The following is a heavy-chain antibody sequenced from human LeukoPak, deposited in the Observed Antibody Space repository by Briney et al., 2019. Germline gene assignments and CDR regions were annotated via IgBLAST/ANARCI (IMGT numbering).Heavy chain of an antibody. J-gene: IGHJ4*02. CDR3: ARGHWGLDY. Sequence: LVQSGGDLVPPGGSLRLSCVASGFTFSVHYMSWIRQAPGKGLESVGYISDGGNIYYVDSVKGRFTISRDNAKNSLYLEMSSLRVEDAAVYYCARGHWGLDYWGQGTLVTVSS. CDR2: ISDGGNI. CDR1: GFTFSVHY. D-gene: IGHD7-27*01. V-gene: IGHV3-11*01.